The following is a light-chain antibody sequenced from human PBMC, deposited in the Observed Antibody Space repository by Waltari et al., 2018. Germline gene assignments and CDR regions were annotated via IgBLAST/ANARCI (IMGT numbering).Light chain of an antibody. CDR1: QSISSW. CDR2: KAS. J-gene: IGKJ1*01. Sequence: DIQMTQSPSTRSASVGDRVTIPCRAGQSISSWLALYQQKPGNAPKLLIYKASSLESGVPSRFSGSGSGTEFTLTINSLQPDDLANYYCQQYNNFPWTFGQGTKVEIK. V-gene: IGKV1-5*03. CDR3: QQYNNFPWT.